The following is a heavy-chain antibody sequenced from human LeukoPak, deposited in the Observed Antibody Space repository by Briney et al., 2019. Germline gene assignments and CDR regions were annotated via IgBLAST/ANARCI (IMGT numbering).Heavy chain of an antibody. CDR3: AGSIAAAGIPDY. Sequence: GGSLRLSCAASGFTFSSYSMNCVRQAPGKGLEWVSSISSSSSYIYYEDSVKGRFTISRDNAKNSLYLQMNRLRAEDTAVYYCAGSIAAAGIPDYWGQGTLVTVSS. CDR1: GFTFSSYS. D-gene: IGHD6-13*01. CDR2: ISSSSSYI. V-gene: IGHV3-21*01. J-gene: IGHJ4*02.